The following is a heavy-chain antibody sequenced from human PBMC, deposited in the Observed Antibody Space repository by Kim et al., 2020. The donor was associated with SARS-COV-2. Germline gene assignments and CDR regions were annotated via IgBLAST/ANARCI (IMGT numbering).Heavy chain of an antibody. D-gene: IGHD4-17*01. CDR2: IISSSSPI. CDR1: VFPFLRSL. Sequence: WGSLRLSCSPSVFPFLRSLLPFFPPPPWTFLDGVSYIISSSSPIYYADSVTGRFTISRDNAKNSLYLQMNSLRAEDTAVYYCARALVPTVTSLFDYWGQGTLVTVSA. V-gene: IGHV3-48*04. J-gene: IGHJ4*02. CDR3: ARALVPTVTSLFDY.